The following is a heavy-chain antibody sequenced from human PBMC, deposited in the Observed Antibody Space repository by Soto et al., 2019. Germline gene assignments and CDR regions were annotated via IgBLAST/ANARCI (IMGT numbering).Heavy chain of an antibody. Sequence: QVQLVELGGGVVQPGKSLRLSCEASGFTLISHGMHWVRQAPGKGLEWVAVIWNDGSYKYYPDSVKGRFTISRDDSKNTLYLQMDSLRVEDTAFYYCARSAYGDYEGHDAFDIWGQGTMVTVSS. CDR1: GFTLISHG. CDR3: ARSAYGDYEGHDAFDI. V-gene: IGHV3-33*01. CDR2: IWNDGSYK. D-gene: IGHD4-17*01. J-gene: IGHJ3*02.